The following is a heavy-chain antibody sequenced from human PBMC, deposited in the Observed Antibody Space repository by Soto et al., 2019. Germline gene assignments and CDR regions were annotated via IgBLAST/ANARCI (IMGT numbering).Heavy chain of an antibody. CDR3: ARDPTKRWLQLDY. V-gene: IGHV1-69*13. CDR2: IIPIFGTA. CDR1: GYTFTGYY. Sequence: GASVKVSCKASGYTFTGYYMHWVRQAPGQGLEWMGGIIPIFGTANYAQKFQGRVTITADESTSTAYMELSSLRSEDTAVYYCARDPTKRWLQLDYWGQGTLVTVSS. D-gene: IGHD5-12*01. J-gene: IGHJ4*02.